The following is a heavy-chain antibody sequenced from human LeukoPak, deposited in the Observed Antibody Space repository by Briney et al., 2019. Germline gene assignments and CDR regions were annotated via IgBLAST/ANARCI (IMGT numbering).Heavy chain of an antibody. V-gene: IGHV3-23*01. D-gene: IGHD2-15*01. CDR3: ARQLGYCSDGSCYFDS. CDR1: GFTFTTYA. J-gene: IGHJ4*02. Sequence: PGGSLRLSCAASGFTFTTYALSWVRQAPGKGLEWVSAMSSGGGATFYQDSVKGRFTISRDSSENTLYLQMNTLRADDTAVYYCARQLGYCSDGSCYFDSWGQGTLVTVHS. CDR2: MSSGGGAT.